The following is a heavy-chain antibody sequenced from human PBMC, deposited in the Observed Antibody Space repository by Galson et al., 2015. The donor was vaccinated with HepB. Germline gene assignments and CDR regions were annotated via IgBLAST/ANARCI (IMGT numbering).Heavy chain of an antibody. J-gene: IGHJ3*02. CDR1: GFTFSSYW. Sequence: SLRLSCAASGFTFSSYWMSWVRQAPGKGLEWVANIKQDGSEKYYVDSVKGRFTISRDNAKNSLYLQMNSLRAEDTAVYYCARFMTFGVAYDAFDIWGQGTMVTVSS. V-gene: IGHV3-7*01. D-gene: IGHD3-3*01. CDR2: IKQDGSEK. CDR3: ARFMTFGVAYDAFDI.